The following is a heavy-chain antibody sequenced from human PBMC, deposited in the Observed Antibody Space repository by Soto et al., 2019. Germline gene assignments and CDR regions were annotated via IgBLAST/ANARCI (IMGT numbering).Heavy chain of an antibody. V-gene: IGHV1-69*01. CDR1: GGTFSRHA. Sequence: QVQLVQSGAEVRQPGSSVKVSCKASGGTFSRHAISWVRQAPGQGLAWMGGIIPIFGTANHAQKFQGRVTIIADESTSTVYMELSSLRSEDTAMYYCARGWGYDSNDYYYAYWGQGTLVIVSS. CDR2: IIPIFGTA. D-gene: IGHD3-22*01. CDR3: ARGWGYDSNDYYYAY. J-gene: IGHJ4*02.